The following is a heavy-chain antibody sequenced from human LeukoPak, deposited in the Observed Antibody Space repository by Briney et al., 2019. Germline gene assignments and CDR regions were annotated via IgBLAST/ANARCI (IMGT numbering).Heavy chain of an antibody. CDR2: ISGSCGST. J-gene: IGHJ3*02. Sequence: GGSLRLSCAASGFTFSTYALSWGRQAPGKGLEWVSAISGSCGSTYYANSVKGRFTISRDTSKNTVFLQMNSLRVEDTAIYYCAKAYSSGWYRIDAFDIWGQGTMVTVSS. D-gene: IGHD6-19*01. CDR3: AKAYSSGWYRIDAFDI. CDR1: GFTFSTYA. V-gene: IGHV3-23*01.